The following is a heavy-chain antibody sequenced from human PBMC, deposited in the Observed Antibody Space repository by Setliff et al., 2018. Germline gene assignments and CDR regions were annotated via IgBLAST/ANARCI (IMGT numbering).Heavy chain of an antibody. Sequence: SETLSLTCAVYGGSFSGYYWSWIRQPAGKGLEWIGHFHTGGSTNYNRSLRSRVSISVDTSKNQFSLKLSSVTAADTAVYYCARGRSYNFWSGYSAPGVNWFDPWGQGTLVTVSS. CDR1: GGSFSGYY. CDR3: ARGRSYNFWSGYSAPGVNWFDP. V-gene: IGHV4-59*10. D-gene: IGHD3-3*01. CDR2: FHTGGST. J-gene: IGHJ5*02.